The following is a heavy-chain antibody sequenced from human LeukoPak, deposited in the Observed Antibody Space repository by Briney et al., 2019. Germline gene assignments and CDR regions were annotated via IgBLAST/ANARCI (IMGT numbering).Heavy chain of an antibody. CDR2: IWYDGSNT. V-gene: IGHV3-33*08. J-gene: IGHJ4*02. D-gene: IGHD4-17*01. CDR1: GFTFSSYG. Sequence: GGSLRLSCAASGFTFSSYGMHWVRQAPGKGLEWVAVIWYDGSNTYYAESVKGRFNISRDNSKNTLSLQMNSLRAEDTAVYYCTRGIDDTVTTSYYFEYWGQGTLVTVSS. CDR3: TRGIDDTVTTSYYFEY.